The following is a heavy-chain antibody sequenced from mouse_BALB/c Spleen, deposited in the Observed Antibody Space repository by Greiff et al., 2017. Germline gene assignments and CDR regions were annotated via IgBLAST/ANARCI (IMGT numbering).Heavy chain of an antibody. Sequence: DVLLVESGAGLVQPGGSRKLSCAASGFTFSSFGMHWVRQAPGKGLEWVAYISSDSSTIYYADTVKGRFTISGDNPKNTLLLQMTSLRSEDAAMYYGARDGNYAMDYWGQGTSVTVSS. J-gene: IGHJ4*01. V-gene: IGHV5-17*02. CDR1: GFTFSSFG. D-gene: IGHD1-1*01. CDR2: ISSDSSTI. CDR3: ARDGNYAMDY.